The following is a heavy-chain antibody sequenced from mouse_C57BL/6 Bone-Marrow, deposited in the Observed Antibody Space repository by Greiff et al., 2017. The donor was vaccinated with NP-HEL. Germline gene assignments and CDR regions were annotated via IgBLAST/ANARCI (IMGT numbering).Heavy chain of an antibody. Sequence: SLEWVAYISSGGDYTHYAATVKGRFTISRDNARNNLYLQMSSLKSEDTAMYYCTRGGLLLRSYWYFDVWGTGTTVTVSS. CDR3: TRGGLLLRSYWYFDV. D-gene: IGHD1-1*01. CDR2: ISSGGDYT. V-gene: IGHV5-9-1*02. J-gene: IGHJ1*03.